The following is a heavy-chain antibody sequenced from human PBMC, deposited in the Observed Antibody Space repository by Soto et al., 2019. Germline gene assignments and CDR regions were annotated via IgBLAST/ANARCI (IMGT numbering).Heavy chain of an antibody. V-gene: IGHV4-39*01. J-gene: IGHJ3*02. CDR1: GGSISSSSFY. D-gene: IGHD3-22*01. CDR3: ARYYYDSSAYYEAFDI. Sequence: SETLSLTCTVSGGSISSSSFYWGWIRQPPGKGLEWIGSIYYSGRTSYNPSLRSRVTISVDTSKNQFSLRLNSVTAADTAVYYCARYYYDSSAYYEAFDIWGQGTMVTVSS. CDR2: IYYSGRT.